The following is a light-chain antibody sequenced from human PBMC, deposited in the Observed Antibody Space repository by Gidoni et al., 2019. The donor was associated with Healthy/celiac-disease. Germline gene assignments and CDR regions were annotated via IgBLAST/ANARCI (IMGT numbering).Light chain of an antibody. Sequence: SYLLTQPPSVSVSLGQTARITCSGDALPKQYAYWYQQKPGQAPVLVIYKDSERPSGIPERFSGSSSGTTGTLTISGVQAEDEADYYCQSADSSGTSYVVFGGGTKLTVL. CDR2: KDS. J-gene: IGLJ2*01. CDR3: QSADSSGTSYVV. V-gene: IGLV3-25*02. CDR1: ALPKQY.